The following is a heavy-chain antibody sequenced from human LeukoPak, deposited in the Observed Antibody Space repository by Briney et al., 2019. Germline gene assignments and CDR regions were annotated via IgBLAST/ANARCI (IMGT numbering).Heavy chain of an antibody. CDR3: AKDLRPDGVDNFDH. V-gene: IGHV3-23*01. CDR1: GFNFNSYT. Sequence: GGSLRLSCAASGFNFNSYTMNWVRQAPGKGLQWVANILASGSPTYYADSVKGRFIISRDNSKNTVYLQMNSQRVEDTAIYYCAKDLRPDGVDNFDHWGQGILVTVSS. D-gene: IGHD2-8*01. CDR2: ILASGSPT. J-gene: IGHJ4*02.